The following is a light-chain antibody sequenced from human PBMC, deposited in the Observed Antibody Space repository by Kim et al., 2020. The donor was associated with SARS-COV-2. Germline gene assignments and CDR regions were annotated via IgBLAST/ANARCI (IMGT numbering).Light chain of an antibody. CDR2: YAS. CDR3: HQSGSLPHT. V-gene: IGKV6-21*01. J-gene: IGKJ2*01. CDR1: YSIGSS. Sequence: VTPKGKVTITCRASYSIGSSLHWYQQKPGQSPKLLIKYASQSFSGVPSRFSGSGSGTDFTLTINSLEAEDAATYYCHQSGSLPHTFGQGTKLEI.